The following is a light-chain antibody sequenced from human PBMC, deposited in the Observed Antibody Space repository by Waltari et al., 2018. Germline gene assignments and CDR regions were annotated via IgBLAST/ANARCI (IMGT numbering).Light chain of an antibody. CDR2: SNN. V-gene: IGLV1-44*01. CDR1: RSTIAFNI. J-gene: IGLJ3*02. Sequence: QSVLTQPPLASGTPGQRVTISCSGGRSTIAFNIVTWYQQFPGSAPKLLIYSNNPRPSGVPDRFSGSKSGTSASLAISGLQSEDEADYYCAAWDDSLNGWVFGGGTKLTVL. CDR3: AAWDDSLNGWV.